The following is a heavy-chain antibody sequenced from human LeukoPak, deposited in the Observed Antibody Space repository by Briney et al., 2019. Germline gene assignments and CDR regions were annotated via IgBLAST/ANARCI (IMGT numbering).Heavy chain of an antibody. CDR3: ATDILTGQGDNAFDI. J-gene: IGHJ3*02. CDR2: FDPEDGET. D-gene: IGHD3-9*01. Sequence: ASVKVSCKVSGYTLTELSMHWVRQAPGKGLEWRGGFDPEDGETIYAQKFQGRVTMTEDTSTDTAYMELSSLRSEDTAVYYCATDILTGQGDNAFDIWGQGTMVTVSS. V-gene: IGHV1-24*01. CDR1: GYTLTELS.